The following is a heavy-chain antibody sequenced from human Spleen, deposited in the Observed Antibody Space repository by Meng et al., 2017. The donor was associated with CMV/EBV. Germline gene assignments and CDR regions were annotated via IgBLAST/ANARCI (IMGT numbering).Heavy chain of an antibody. CDR2: ISWDGGST. V-gene: IGHV3-43D*03. Sequence: GESLKISCAASGFTFDDYAMHWVRQAPGKGLEWVSLISWDGGSTYYADSVKGRLTISRDNSKNSLYLQMNSLRAEDTALYYCAKDLAAAGTGPDYWGQGTLVTVSS. D-gene: IGHD6-13*01. J-gene: IGHJ4*02. CDR1: GFTFDDYA. CDR3: AKDLAAAGTGPDY.